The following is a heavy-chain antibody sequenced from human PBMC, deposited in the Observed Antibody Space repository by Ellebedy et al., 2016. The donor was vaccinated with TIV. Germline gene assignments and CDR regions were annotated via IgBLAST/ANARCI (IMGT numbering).Heavy chain of an antibody. CDR1: GYTFTGYY. J-gene: IGHJ3*02. D-gene: IGHD3-10*01. CDR3: ARSDFMRFGELRAFDI. CDR2: INPNSGGT. Sequence: AASVKVSCKASGYTFTGYYMHWVRQAPGQGLEWMGWINPNSGGTNYAQKFQGRVTMTRDTSISTAYMELSRLRSDDTAVYYCARSDFMRFGELRAFDIWGQGTMVTVSS. V-gene: IGHV1-2*02.